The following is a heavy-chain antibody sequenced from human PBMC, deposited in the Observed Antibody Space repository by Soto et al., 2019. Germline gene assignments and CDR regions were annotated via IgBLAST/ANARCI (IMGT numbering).Heavy chain of an antibody. V-gene: IGHV3-53*01. D-gene: IGHD2-15*01. CDR3: ARDRGGGSYLYYYYYGMDV. J-gene: IGHJ6*02. CDR1: GFTVSSNY. Sequence: GGSLRLSCAASGFTVSSNYMSWVRQAPGKGLEWVSVIYSGGSTYYADSVKGRFTISRDNSKNTLYLQMNSLRAEDTAVYYCARDRGGGSYLYYYYYGMDVWGQGTTVTVSS. CDR2: IYSGGST.